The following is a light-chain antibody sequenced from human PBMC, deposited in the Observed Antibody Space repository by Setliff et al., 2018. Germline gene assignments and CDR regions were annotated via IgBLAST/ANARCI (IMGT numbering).Light chain of an antibody. CDR2: DVT. V-gene: IGLV2-14*03. CDR1: STDIGAYNY. Sequence: QSVLTQTASVSGSPGQSITISCTGTSTDIGAYNYVSWYQQHPGKAPKLLIYDVTNRPSGVSDRFSGSKSGNTASLTISGLQSEDEADYYCSSFTTTKTLCVFGTGTRSPS. CDR3: SSFTTTKTLCV. J-gene: IGLJ1*01.